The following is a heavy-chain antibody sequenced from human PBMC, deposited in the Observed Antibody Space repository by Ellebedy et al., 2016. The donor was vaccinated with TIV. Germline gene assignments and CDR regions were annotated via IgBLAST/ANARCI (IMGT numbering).Heavy chain of an antibody. CDR1: GYTFTSYD. CDR2: MNPNSGNT. J-gene: IGHJ3*02. Sequence: AASVKVSCKASGYTFTSYDINWVRQATGQGLEWMGWMNPNSGNTGYAQKFQGRVTMTRNTSISTAYMELSSLRSEDTAVYYCALPRGDSEGGDAAFDNWGQGTMVTVSS. CDR3: ALPRGDSEGGDAAFDN. V-gene: IGHV1-8*01. D-gene: IGHD3-3*01.